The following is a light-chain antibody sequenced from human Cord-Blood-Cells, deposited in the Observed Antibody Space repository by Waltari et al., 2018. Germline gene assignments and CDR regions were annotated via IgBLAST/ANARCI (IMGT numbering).Light chain of an antibody. J-gene: IGKJ4*01. CDR3: QQYDNLPPRLT. CDR1: QDISNY. CDR2: DAP. V-gene: IGKV1-33*01. Sequence: DIQMTQSPSSLSASVGDRVTITCQASQDISNYLNWYQQKPGKAPKLLIYDAPNLETGVPSRFSGSGSGTDFTFTISSLQPEDIATYYCQQYDNLPPRLTFGGGTKVEIK.